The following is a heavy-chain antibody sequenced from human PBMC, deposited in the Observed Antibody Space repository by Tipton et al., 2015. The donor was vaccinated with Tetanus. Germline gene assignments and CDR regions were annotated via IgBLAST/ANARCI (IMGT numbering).Heavy chain of an antibody. J-gene: IGHJ5*02. CDR3: AKDPASRGWFAP. CDR1: GFTFSNYA. Sequence: SLRLSCAASGFTFSNYAMAWVRQAPGKGLGWVSGISVRGSHTYYADPVKGRFSISRDNSKNTVYLQMNSLRDEDTAVYYCAKDPASRGWFAPWGQGTLVSVSS. CDR2: ISVRGSHT. V-gene: IGHV3-23*01.